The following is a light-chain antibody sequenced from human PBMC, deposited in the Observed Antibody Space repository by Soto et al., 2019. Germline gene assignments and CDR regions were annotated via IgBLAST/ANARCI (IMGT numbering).Light chain of an antibody. CDR1: QSVSNN. CDR3: QQYNNWPQT. V-gene: IGKV3-15*01. CDR2: GAS. Sequence: EIVMTQSPSTLSVSPGERATLSCRASQSVSNNLAWYQQKHGQAPRLLFYGASTRATGIPARFSGSGSGTEFTLTISSLQSEDFAVYYCQQYNNWPQTFGQGTKVDIK. J-gene: IGKJ1*01.